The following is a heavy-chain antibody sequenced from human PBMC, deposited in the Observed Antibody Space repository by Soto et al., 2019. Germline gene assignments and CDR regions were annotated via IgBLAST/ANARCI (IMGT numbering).Heavy chain of an antibody. CDR1: GGTFSSYA. CDR3: ARHLGGNHYYYGMDV. CDR2: IIPIFGTA. J-gene: IGHJ6*02. D-gene: IGHD3-16*01. V-gene: IGHV1-69*12. Sequence: QVQLVQSGAAVKKPRSSVKVSCKASGGTFSSYAMSWVRQAPGQGLEWMGGIIPIFGTADYAQKFQGRVTITADDFTSTAYMGLSRLRSEDTAVYYCARHLGGNHYYYGMDVWGQGTTVTVSS.